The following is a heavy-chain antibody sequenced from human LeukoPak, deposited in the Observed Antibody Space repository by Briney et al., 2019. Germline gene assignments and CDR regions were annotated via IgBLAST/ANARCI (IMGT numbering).Heavy chain of an antibody. V-gene: IGHV3-21*01. CDR3: VRDVSRRIGMDV. J-gene: IGHJ6*02. Sequence: PGGSLRLSCLASGFSFNSYTMNWVREAPGKGLEWVSTISPVSTYTWYAESVKGRFTISRDNPKNSLYLQMDGLRAEDTAVYYCVRDVSRRIGMDVWGQGTTVTVSS. CDR1: GFSFNSYT. CDR2: ISPVSTYT. D-gene: IGHD2/OR15-2a*01.